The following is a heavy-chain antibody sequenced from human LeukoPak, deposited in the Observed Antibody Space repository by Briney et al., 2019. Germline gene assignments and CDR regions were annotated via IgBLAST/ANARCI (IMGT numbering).Heavy chain of an antibody. V-gene: IGHV3-9*03. J-gene: IGHJ4*02. CDR3: ARGSLGYCSGGSCYFDY. D-gene: IGHD2-15*01. Sequence: PGGSLRLSCAASGFTFDDYAMHWVRQAPGKGLEWVSGISWNSGSIGYADSVKGRFTISRDNAKNSLYLQMNSLRAEDMALYYCARGSLGYCSGGSCYFDYWGQGTLVTVSS. CDR2: ISWNSGSI. CDR1: GFTFDDYA.